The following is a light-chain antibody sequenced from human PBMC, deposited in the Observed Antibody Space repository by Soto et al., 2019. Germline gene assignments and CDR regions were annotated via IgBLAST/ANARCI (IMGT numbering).Light chain of an antibody. CDR3: QQYGGSPRT. V-gene: IGKV3-20*01. J-gene: IGKJ1*01. Sequence: EIVFTQSPGTLSLSPGERATLSCRASQSVSSSYLAWYQQKPGQAPRLLIYGASIRATGIPDRFSGSGSGTDFTLAISRLEPEDFAVYYCQQYGGSPRTFGQGTKVDIK. CDR1: QSVSSSY. CDR2: GAS.